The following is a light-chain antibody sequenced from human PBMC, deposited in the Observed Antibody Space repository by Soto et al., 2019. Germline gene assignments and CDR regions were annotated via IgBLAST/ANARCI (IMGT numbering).Light chain of an antibody. Sequence: QPVLTQPPSVSGAPGQRVTVSCTGSSSNIGAGYDVHWYQQVPGRAPKLLIYGSNIRSSGVSDRFSGSKSATSASLAITWLQAEDEADYYCQSYDLGLSAWVFGGGTKLTVL. CDR3: QSYDLGLSAWV. CDR2: GSN. J-gene: IGLJ3*02. CDR1: SSNIGAGYD. V-gene: IGLV1-40*01.